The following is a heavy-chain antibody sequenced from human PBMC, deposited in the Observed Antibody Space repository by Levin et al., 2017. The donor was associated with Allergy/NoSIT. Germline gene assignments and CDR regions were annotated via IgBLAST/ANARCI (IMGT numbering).Heavy chain of an antibody. J-gene: IGHJ2*01. Sequence: SQTLSLTCAVFGGSFRGSYWSWIRQPPGKGLEWIGEINHSGSTNYNPSLKNRVTISADTSKNQFSLKMSSVTAADRAIYSCARGWSRRYFDLWGRGTLVTVPS. CDR3: ARGWSRRYFDL. V-gene: IGHV4-34*01. D-gene: IGHD3-3*01. CDR1: GGSFRGSY. CDR2: INHSGST.